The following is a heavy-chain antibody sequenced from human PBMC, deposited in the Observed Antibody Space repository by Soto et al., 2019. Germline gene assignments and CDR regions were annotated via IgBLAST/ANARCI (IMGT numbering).Heavy chain of an antibody. Sequence: PGGSLRLSCASSGFTFSSKCIIWVRQAPGQGLEWISYISSTSATIYYAESVRGRFTVSRDNAKNSVYLQMNSLRVEDTAVYFCARAKSLEYNWFDTWGQGTPVTVSS. J-gene: IGHJ5*02. CDR3: ARAKSLEYNWFDT. CDR2: ISSTSATI. V-gene: IGHV3-48*01. CDR1: GFTFSSKC.